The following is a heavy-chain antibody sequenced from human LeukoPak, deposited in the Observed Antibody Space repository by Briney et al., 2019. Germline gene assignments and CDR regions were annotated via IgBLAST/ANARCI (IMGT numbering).Heavy chain of an antibody. CDR3: AKVGAVVAALYFDY. Sequence: GGSLRLSCAASGFTFSSYSMNWVRQAPGKGLEWVSSISSSSSYIYYADSVKGRFTISRDNSKNTLYLQMNSLRAEDTAVYYCAKVGAVVAALYFDYWGQGTLVTVSS. CDR1: GFTFSSYS. V-gene: IGHV3-21*04. CDR2: ISSSSSYI. D-gene: IGHD2-15*01. J-gene: IGHJ4*02.